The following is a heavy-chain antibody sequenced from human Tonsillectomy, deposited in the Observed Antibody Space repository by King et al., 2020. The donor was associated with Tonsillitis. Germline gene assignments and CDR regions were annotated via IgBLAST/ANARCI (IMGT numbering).Heavy chain of an antibody. CDR3: ARHHDSSGYHDAFDI. J-gene: IGHJ3*02. D-gene: IGHD3-22*01. CDR2: IYYSGST. V-gene: IGHV4-59*08. CDR1: VGSISSYY. Sequence: VQLQESGPGLVKPSETLSLTFTVSVGSISSYYWSWIRQPPGKGLEWIGYIYYSGSTNYNPPLKSRVTISVDTTKNQYSLKLSSVTAADTAVYYCARHHDSSGYHDAFDIWGQGTMVTVSS.